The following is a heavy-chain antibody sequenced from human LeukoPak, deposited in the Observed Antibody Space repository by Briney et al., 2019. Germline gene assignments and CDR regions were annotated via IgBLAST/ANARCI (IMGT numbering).Heavy chain of an antibody. Sequence: ASVTVSFKASGYTFTSYGISWVRQAPGQGLEWMGWISVYNGNTNYAQKLQGRVTMTTDTSTSTAYMELRSLRSDDTAVYYCARGGIAAGFPYSFDYWGQGTLVTVSS. J-gene: IGHJ4*02. D-gene: IGHD6-13*01. CDR3: ARGGIAAGFPYSFDY. CDR2: ISVYNGNT. V-gene: IGHV1-18*01. CDR1: GYTFTSYG.